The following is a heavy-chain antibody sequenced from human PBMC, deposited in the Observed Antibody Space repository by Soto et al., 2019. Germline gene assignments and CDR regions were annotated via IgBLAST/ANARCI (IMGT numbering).Heavy chain of an antibody. Sequence: ESGGGVVQPGGSLRLSCAASGFTFSTSQMNWVRQAPGKGLEWLSYISSSGSSRYYADSVKGRFTIARDNAKKSLYLQMNSLRVEDTAVYYCAREGSSDAYDIWGQGTKVTVSS. CDR2: ISSSGSSR. J-gene: IGHJ3*02. V-gene: IGHV3-48*03. D-gene: IGHD3-10*01. CDR3: AREGSSDAYDI. CDR1: GFTFSTSQ.